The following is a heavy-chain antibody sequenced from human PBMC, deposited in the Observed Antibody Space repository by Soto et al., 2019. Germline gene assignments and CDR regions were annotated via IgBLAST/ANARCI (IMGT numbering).Heavy chain of an antibody. Sequence: GESLKISCKGSGYSFTSYWINWVRQMPGKGLEWMGIIYPGDSDTRYSPSFQGQVTISADKSINTAYLQWRSLKASDTAVYYCARHHGSPGSYYGMDVWGQGTTVTVSS. D-gene: IGHD6-13*01. CDR3: ARHHGSPGSYYGMDV. CDR1: GYSFTSYW. J-gene: IGHJ6*02. CDR2: IYPGDSDT. V-gene: IGHV5-51*01.